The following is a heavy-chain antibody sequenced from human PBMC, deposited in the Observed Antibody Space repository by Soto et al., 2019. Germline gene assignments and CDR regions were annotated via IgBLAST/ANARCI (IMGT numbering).Heavy chain of an antibody. D-gene: IGHD4-17*01. CDR3: AKDPLNDYGDYEPFDY. J-gene: IGHJ4*02. Sequence: EVQLLESGGGLVQPGGSLRLSCAASGFTFSSYAMSWVRQAPGKGLEWVSAISGSGGSTYYADSVKGRFTISRDNSKNTLYLQMNSLRAEDTAVYYCAKDPLNDYGDYEPFDYWGQGTLVTVSS. CDR1: GFTFSSYA. V-gene: IGHV3-23*01. CDR2: ISGSGGST.